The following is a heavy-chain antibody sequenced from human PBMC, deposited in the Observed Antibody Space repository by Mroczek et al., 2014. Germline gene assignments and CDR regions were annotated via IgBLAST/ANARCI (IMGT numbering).Heavy chain of an antibody. J-gene: IGHJ4*02. Sequence: QVQLQESGGRTVEAFGDPVPHLRCLWWVLQWLLLELDPPAPTGRGLEWIGEINHSGSTNYNPSLKSRVTISVDTSKNQFSLKLSSVTAADTAVYYCARGRGIQLWLRNNKNDYWGQGTLVTVSS. CDR2: INHSGST. V-gene: IGHV4-34*01. CDR3: ARGRGIQLWLRNNKNDY. D-gene: IGHD5-18*01. CDR1: WVLQWLL.